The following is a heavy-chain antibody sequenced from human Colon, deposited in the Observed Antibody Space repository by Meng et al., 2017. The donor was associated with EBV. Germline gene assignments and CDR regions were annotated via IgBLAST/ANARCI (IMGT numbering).Heavy chain of an antibody. V-gene: IGHV4-30-4*01. CDR1: ACYSSSGDSY. D-gene: IGHD2-15*01. Sequence: QVHLQGARAELVKPPQTLPLPCSVFACYSSSGDSYLSWIRQPPGKGLEWIGYIYYSGSTYYNPSLRSRITISVDTSKNQFSLRLRSVTAADTAVYYCASYGPCSGNNCPLSSFDHWGQGTLVTVSS. CDR2: IYYSGST. J-gene: IGHJ4*02. CDR3: ASYGPCSGNNCPLSSFDH.